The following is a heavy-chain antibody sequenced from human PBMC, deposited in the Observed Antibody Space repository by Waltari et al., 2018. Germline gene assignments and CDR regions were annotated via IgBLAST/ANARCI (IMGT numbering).Heavy chain of an antibody. Sequence: EVQLVESGGGLVQPGGSLRLSCAASGFPFSSYWMSWVRQAPGKGLEWVANIKQDGSEKYYVDSVKGRFTISRDNAKNSLYLQMNSLRAEDTAVYYCAREGGDVWGKGTTVTVSS. CDR2: IKQDGSEK. J-gene: IGHJ6*04. D-gene: IGHD2-15*01. CDR1: GFPFSSYW. V-gene: IGHV3-7*01. CDR3: AREGGDV.